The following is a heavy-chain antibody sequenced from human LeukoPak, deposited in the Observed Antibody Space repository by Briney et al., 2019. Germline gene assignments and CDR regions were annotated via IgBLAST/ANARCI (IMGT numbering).Heavy chain of an antibody. CDR2: INPNSGGT. CDR1: GYTFTGYY. V-gene: IGHV1-2*06. Sequence: ASVKVSCKASGYTFTGYYMHWVRQAPGQGREWMGRINPNSGGTNYAQKFQGRVTMTRDTSISTAYMELSRLRSDDTAVYYCARVDTAMEIDYWGQGTLVTVSS. J-gene: IGHJ4*02. CDR3: ARVDTAMEIDY. D-gene: IGHD5-18*01.